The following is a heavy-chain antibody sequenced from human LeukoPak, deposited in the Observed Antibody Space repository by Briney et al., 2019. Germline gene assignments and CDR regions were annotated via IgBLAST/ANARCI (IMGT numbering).Heavy chain of an antibody. CDR2: ISGSGGST. CDR1: GFTFSSYA. J-gene: IGHJ4*02. V-gene: IGHV3-23*01. Sequence: GGSLRLSCAASGFTFSSYAMSWVRQAPGKGLEWVSAISGSGGSTYYADSVKGRFTISRDNSKNTLYLQMNSLRAEDTAVYYCAKVESSSWSPGAYYFDYWGQGTLVTVSS. D-gene: IGHD6-13*01. CDR3: AKVESSSWSPGAYYFDY.